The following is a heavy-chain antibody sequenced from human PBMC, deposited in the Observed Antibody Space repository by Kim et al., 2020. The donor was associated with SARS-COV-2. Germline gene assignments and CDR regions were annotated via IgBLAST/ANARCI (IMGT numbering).Heavy chain of an antibody. Sequence: YADSVKGRYTISRDNAKNSLYLQMNSLRAEDTAVYYCARVGLEYYYGMDVWGQGTTVTVSS. V-gene: IGHV3-21*01. CDR3: ARVGLEYYYGMDV. J-gene: IGHJ6*02. D-gene: IGHD6-19*01.